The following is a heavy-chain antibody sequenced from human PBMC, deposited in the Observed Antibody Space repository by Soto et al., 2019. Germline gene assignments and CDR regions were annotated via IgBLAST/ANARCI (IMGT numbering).Heavy chain of an antibody. J-gene: IGHJ4*02. CDR2: IYWDDDK. CDR1: GFSLSTSGVG. CDR3: AHTGGGRVDY. V-gene: IGHV2-5*02. Sequence: QITLKESGPTLVKPTQTLTLTCTFSGFSLSTSGVGVGWIRQPPGKALEWLALIYWDDDKRYSPSLKSRLTIDKDTSKNQVVLTMTNMDPVDTATYYCAHTGGGRVDYWGQGTLVTVSS. D-gene: IGHD2-15*01.